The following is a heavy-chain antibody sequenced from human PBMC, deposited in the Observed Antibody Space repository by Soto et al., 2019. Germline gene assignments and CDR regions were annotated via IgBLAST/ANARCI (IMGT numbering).Heavy chain of an antibody. V-gene: IGHV4-34*01. CDR2: INHSGST. J-gene: IGHJ5*02. CDR1: GGSFSGYY. CDR3: ARVRPRITIFGVVPTLFDP. D-gene: IGHD3-3*01. Sequence: SETLSLTCAVYGGSFSGYYWSWIRQPPGKGLEWIGEINHSGSTNYNPSLKGRVTISVDTSKNQFSLKLSSVTAADTAVYYCARVRPRITIFGVVPTLFDPRGQGTLVTVSS.